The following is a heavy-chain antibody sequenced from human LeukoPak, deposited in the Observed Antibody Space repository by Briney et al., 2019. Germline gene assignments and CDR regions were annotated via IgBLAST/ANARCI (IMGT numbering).Heavy chain of an antibody. CDR1: GYTFTSYG. CDR3: ARRYCSSTSCDRLSYCYYMDV. D-gene: IGHD2-2*01. Sequence: ASVKVSCKASGYTFTSYGISWVRQAPGQGLEWMGWISAYNGNTNYAQKLQGRVTMTTDTSTSTAYMELRSLRSDDTAVYYCARRYCSSTSCDRLSYCYYMDVWGKGTTVTVSS. J-gene: IGHJ6*03. V-gene: IGHV1-18*01. CDR2: ISAYNGNT.